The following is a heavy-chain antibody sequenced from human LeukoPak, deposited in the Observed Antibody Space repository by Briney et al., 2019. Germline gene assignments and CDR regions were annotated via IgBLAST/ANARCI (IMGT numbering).Heavy chain of an antibody. V-gene: IGHV3-21*01. CDR3: AREYTAMAYDY. D-gene: IGHD5-18*01. CDR2: ISSTSTYI. CDR1: GFTFSSYG. J-gene: IGHJ4*02. Sequence: PGRSLRLSCAASGFTFSSYGMHWVRQPPGKGLEWVSSISSTSTYIYYADSVKGRFTISRDNARNSLFLQMNNLRVDDSAVYYCAREYTAMAYDYWGQGNLVTVSS.